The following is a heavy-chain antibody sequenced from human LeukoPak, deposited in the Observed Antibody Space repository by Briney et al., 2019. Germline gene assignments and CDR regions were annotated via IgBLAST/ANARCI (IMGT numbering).Heavy chain of an antibody. J-gene: IGHJ3*02. V-gene: IGHV1-8*01. Sequence: ASVKVSCKASGYTFTSYDINWVRQATGQGLEWMGWMNPNSGNTGYAQKFQGRVTMTRNTSISTAYMELRSLRSDDTAVYYCAVAYSSSWYLMPFDIWGQGTMVTVSS. CDR2: MNPNSGNT. CDR3: AVAYSSSWYLMPFDI. D-gene: IGHD6-13*01. CDR1: GYTFTSYD.